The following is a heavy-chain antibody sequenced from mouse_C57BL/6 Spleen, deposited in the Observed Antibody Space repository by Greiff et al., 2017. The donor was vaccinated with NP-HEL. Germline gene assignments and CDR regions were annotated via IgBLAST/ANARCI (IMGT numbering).Heavy chain of an antibody. CDR3: AREPTDGY. V-gene: IGHV5-17*01. D-gene: IGHD2-3*01. CDR2: ISSGSSTI. Sequence: EVQLVESGGGLVKPGGSLKLSCAASGFTFSDYGMHWVRQAPEKGLEWVAYISSGSSTIYYADTVKGRFTISRDNAKNTLFRQMTSLRAEDTAMYYCAREPTDGYWGQGTSVTVSS. J-gene: IGHJ4*01. CDR1: GFTFSDYG.